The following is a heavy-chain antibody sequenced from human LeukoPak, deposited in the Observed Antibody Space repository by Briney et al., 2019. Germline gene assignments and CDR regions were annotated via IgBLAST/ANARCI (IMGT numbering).Heavy chain of an antibody. J-gene: IGHJ3*02. D-gene: IGHD1-26*01. CDR3: AKEGEFLGGAFDI. CDR1: GFTFSSYG. V-gene: IGHV3-30*02. CDR2: IRYDGSNK. Sequence: PGGSLRLSCAASGFTFSSYGMHWVRQAPGKGLEWVAFIRYDGSNKYYADSVKGRFTISRDNSKNTLYLQMNSLRAEDTAVYYCAKEGEFLGGAFDIWGQGTMVTVSS.